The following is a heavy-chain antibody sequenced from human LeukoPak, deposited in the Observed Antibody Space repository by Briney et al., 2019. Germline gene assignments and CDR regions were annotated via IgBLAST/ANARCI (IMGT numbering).Heavy chain of an antibody. Sequence: SETLSLTCTVSGGSISSYYWGWIRQPPGKGLEWIGYIYYSGSTNYNPSLKSRVTISVDTSKNQFSLKLSSVTAADTAVYYCARGMITFGGVIVFDYWGQGTLVTVSS. CDR2: IYYSGST. D-gene: IGHD3-16*02. V-gene: IGHV4-59*08. CDR1: GGSISSYY. CDR3: ARGMITFGGVIVFDY. J-gene: IGHJ4*02.